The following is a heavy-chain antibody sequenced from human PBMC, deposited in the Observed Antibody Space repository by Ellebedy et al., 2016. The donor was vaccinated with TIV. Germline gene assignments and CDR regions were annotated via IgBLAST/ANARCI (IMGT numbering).Heavy chain of an antibody. J-gene: IGHJ5*02. D-gene: IGHD2-15*01. CDR3: TRDPGGGRWGYFAS. CDR1: GGSISGYY. V-gene: IGHV4-59*01. Sequence: SETLSFTCTVSGGSISGYYWSWIRQPPGSGLEWIGFIHYSGTTTYNPSLNSRVTMSVDTSKNQFSLKLSSVTAADSALYFCTRDPGGGRWGYFASWGQGILVTVSS. CDR2: IHYSGTT.